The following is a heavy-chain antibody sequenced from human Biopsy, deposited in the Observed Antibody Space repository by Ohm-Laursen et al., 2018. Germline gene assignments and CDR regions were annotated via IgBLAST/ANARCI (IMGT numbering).Heavy chain of an antibody. Sequence: SLRLSCAASGFTFSVSAVHWVRQASGKGLEWVGRIRSKVKSYATAYAASLTGRFTISKDVSKNTTYLQMNTLKTEATAVYYSTHEGAWFDNWGQGTLVTVSS. CDR2: IRSKVKSYAT. D-gene: IGHD3-16*01. CDR3: THEGAWFDN. J-gene: IGHJ4*02. V-gene: IGHV3-73*01. CDR1: GFTFSVSA.